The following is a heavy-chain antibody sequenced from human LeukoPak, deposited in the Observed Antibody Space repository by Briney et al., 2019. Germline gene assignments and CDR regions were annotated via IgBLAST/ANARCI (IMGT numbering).Heavy chain of an antibody. CDR2: IYYSGST. CDR3: ARGAPYYDILTGYYKGEFDY. V-gene: IGHV4-59*01. J-gene: IGHJ4*02. Sequence: PSETLSLTCTVSGDSISNYYWSWIRQPPGKGLEWIGYIYYSGSTNYNPSLKSRVTISVGTSKNQFSLKLSSVTAADTAVYYCARGAPYYDILTGYYKGEFDYWGQGTLVTVSS. D-gene: IGHD3-9*01. CDR1: GDSISNYY.